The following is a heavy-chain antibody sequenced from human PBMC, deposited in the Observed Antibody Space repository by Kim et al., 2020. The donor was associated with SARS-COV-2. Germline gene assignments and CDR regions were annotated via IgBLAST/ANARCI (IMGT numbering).Heavy chain of an antibody. CDR2: ISCSGSST. Sequence: GGSLRLSCAASGFTFRSFSILFFRQSPGNVLEWVSAISCSGSSTYYADSVKGRFTISRDNSKNTLYLQMNSLRAEDTAVYYCATPRSTIAAAGEFDYWGQGTLVPVSS. D-gene: IGHD6-13*01. CDR1: GFTFRSFS. CDR3: ATPRSTIAAAGEFDY. J-gene: IGHJ4*02. V-gene: IGHV3-23*01.